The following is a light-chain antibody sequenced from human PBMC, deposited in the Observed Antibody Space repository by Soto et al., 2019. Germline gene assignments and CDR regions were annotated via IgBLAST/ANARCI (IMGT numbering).Light chain of an antibody. CDR2: GVS. Sequence: QSVLTQPASVSGSPGQSITISCTGTSSDVGAYKYVSWYQQHQGKVPKLIIYGVSNRPSGVSNRFSGSKSGNTAFLTISGLQPEDEADYYCSSFTGTTTLYVFGTGTKLTVL. J-gene: IGLJ1*01. V-gene: IGLV2-14*03. CDR3: SSFTGTTTLYV. CDR1: SSDVGAYKY.